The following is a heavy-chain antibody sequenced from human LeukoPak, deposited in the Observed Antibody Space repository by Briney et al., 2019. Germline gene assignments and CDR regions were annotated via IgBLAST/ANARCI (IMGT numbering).Heavy chain of an antibody. D-gene: IGHD3-10*01. CDR3: ARWLGRNHRKYGSGSA. J-gene: IGHJ4*02. V-gene: IGHV4-31*03. CDR2: IYYSGST. Sequence: SETLSLTCTVSGGSISSGGYYWSWIRQHPGKGLEWIGYIYYSGSTYYNPSLKSRVTISVDTSKNQFSLKLSSVTAADTAVYYCARWLGRNHRKYGSGSAWGQGTLVTVSS. CDR1: GGSISSGGYY.